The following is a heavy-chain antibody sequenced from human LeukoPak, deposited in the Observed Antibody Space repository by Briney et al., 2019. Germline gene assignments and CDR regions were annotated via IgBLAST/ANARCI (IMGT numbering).Heavy chain of an antibody. D-gene: IGHD6-19*01. CDR3: AKVYSSGWRDAFDI. J-gene: IGHJ3*02. CDR1: GFTFSSYW. CDR2: IDTDGSNT. Sequence: GGSLRLSCAASGFTFSSYWIHWVRQAPGKGLVGVSRIDTDGSNTNYADSVKGRFTISRDNSKNTLYLQMNSLRAEDTAVYYCAKVYSSGWRDAFDIWGQGTMVTVSS. V-gene: IGHV3-74*01.